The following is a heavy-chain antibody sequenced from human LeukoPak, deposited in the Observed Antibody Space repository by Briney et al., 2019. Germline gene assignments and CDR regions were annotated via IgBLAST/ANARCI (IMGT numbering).Heavy chain of an antibody. V-gene: IGHV3-43*02. J-gene: IGHJ2*01. CDR3: AKDYRWLNWYFDL. D-gene: IGHD5-24*01. CDR2: ISGDGGST. CDR1: GFTFDDYA. Sequence: GGSLRLSCAASGFTFDDYAMHWVRQAPGKGLEWVSLISGDGGSTYYADSVKGRFTISRDNSKNSLYLQMNSLRTEDTALCYCAKDYRWLNWYFDLWGRGTLVTVSS.